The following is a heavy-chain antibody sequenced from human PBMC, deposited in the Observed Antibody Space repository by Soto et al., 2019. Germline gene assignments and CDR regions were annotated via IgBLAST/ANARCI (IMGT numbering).Heavy chain of an antibody. V-gene: IGHV4-30-4*01. CDR3: VRHEDSGSYPYDAFDI. CDR1: GGSISSSDYY. Sequence: SENMCHTCTVSGGSISSSDYYWGWIRQPPGKGLEWIGYIYYSGSTYYNPSLKSRVTISVDTFKNQFSLKLSSVTAADTAVYYCVRHEDSGSYPYDAFDIWGQGPMVT. J-gene: IGHJ3*02. D-gene: IGHD1-26*01. CDR2: IYYSGST.